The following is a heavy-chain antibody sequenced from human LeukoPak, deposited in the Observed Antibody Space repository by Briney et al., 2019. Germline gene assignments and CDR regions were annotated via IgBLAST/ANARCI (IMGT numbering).Heavy chain of an antibody. Sequence: GASVKVSRKASGYTFTTYDINWVRQATGQGLEWMGWMNPNSGNTGYAQRFQGRVTMTRDTSISTAYMELNSLTSEDTAVYYCAKNVRDTGTFDYWGQGTLVTVSS. CDR1: GYTFTTYD. CDR2: MNPNSGNT. J-gene: IGHJ4*02. V-gene: IGHV1-8*01. D-gene: IGHD5-18*01. CDR3: AKNVRDTGTFDY.